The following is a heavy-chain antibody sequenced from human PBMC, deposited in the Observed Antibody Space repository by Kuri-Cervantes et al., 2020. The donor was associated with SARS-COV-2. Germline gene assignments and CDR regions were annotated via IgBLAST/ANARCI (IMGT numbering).Heavy chain of an antibody. CDR2: IKQDGSEK. D-gene: IGHD1-26*01. J-gene: IGHJ4*02. CDR1: GFTFSSYW. V-gene: IGHV3-7*01. CDR3: ARDRRVGWADY. Sequence: GESLKISCAASGFTFSSYWMSWIRQAPGKGLEWVANIKQDGSEKYYVDSVKGQFTIARDNAKNSLYLQMNSLRAEDTAVYYCARDRRVGWADYWGQGTLVTVSS.